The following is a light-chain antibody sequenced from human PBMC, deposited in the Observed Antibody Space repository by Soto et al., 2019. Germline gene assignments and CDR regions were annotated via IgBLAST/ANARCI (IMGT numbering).Light chain of an antibody. V-gene: IGKV1-5*01. J-gene: IGKJ3*01. Sequence: DIQMTQSPSTLSASVGDRVTITCRASQSFSSWLAWYQQKPGKAPKLLIYDASSLESGVPSRFSGSGSGTEFALTISSLQHDYFATNYFQQYNRYSLFTVGPGTKVDIK. CDR1: QSFSSW. CDR2: DAS. CDR3: QQYNRYSLFT.